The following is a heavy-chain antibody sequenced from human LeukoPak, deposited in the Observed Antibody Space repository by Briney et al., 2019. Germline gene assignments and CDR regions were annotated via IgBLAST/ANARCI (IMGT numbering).Heavy chain of an antibody. D-gene: IGHD5-24*01. V-gene: IGHV3-33*01. CDR2: IWYDGNNK. CDR1: GFTFSDYG. CDR3: ARDLFVQMATIVPLFDY. J-gene: IGHJ4*02. Sequence: PPGGSLRLSCAASGFTFSDYGMHWVRQAPGKGLEWVAVIWYDGNNKYYADSVKGRFTISRDNSKNTLYLQMNSLRAEDTAVYYCARDLFVQMATIVPLFDYWGQGTLVTVSS.